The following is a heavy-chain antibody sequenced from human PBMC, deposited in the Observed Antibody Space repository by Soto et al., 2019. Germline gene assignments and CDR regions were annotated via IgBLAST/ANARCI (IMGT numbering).Heavy chain of an antibody. CDR2: VSGSGDNT. CDR3: AKDQEPELALGHLTW. J-gene: IGHJ4*02. Sequence: EVQLLETGGGLVQPGGSLRLSCSASGFTFSIYAMIWVRQAPGKGLEWVSAVSGSGDNTYYADSVKGRFTISRDQSKNTMYLQMNSLRAEDMDVYYCAKDQEPELALGHLTWWGQGTLVTVSS. V-gene: IGHV3-23*01. D-gene: IGHD1-1*01. CDR1: GFTFSIYA.